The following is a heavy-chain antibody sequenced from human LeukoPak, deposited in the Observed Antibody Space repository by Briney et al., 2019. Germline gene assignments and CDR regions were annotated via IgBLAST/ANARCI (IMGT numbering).Heavy chain of an antibody. D-gene: IGHD4/OR15-4a*01. CDR2: IKKDGSEK. CDR1: GFTFSSYW. V-gene: IGHV3-7*01. J-gene: IGHJ3*02. CDR3: VREASGGAKGVSGTFDI. Sequence: SGGSLRLSCAASGFTFSSYWMSWVRQAPGKGLEWVANIKKDGSEKYYVDSVKGRFTISRDNAKNSLYLQMNSLRAEDTAVYHCVREASGGAKGVSGTFDIWGQGTLVTVSS.